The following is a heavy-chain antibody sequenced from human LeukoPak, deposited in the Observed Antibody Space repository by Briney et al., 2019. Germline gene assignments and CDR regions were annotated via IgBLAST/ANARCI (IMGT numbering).Heavy chain of an antibody. CDR1: GFTFSSYG. CDR2: IWYDGSNK. CDR3: ARDRGYSGYDSHYFDY. V-gene: IGHV3-33*01. Sequence: GGSLRLSCAASGFTFSSYGMHWVRQAPGNGLEWVAVIWYDGSNKYYADSVKGRFTISRDNSKNTLYLQMNSLRAEDTAVYYCARDRGYSGYDSHYFDYWGQGTLITVSS. D-gene: IGHD5-12*01. J-gene: IGHJ4*02.